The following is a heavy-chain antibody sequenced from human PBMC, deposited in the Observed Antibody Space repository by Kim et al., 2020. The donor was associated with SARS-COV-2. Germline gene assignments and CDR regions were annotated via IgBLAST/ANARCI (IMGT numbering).Heavy chain of an antibody. Sequence: SETLSLTCAVYGGSFSDYYWSWIRQPPGKGLEWIGEINDSGSTHYNPSLKSRVTISVNTSRNQFSLRLSSVTAADTAMYYCASYLLIFSGDGRGYDPVFGMDVWGQGTTVTVSS. V-gene: IGHV4-34*01. J-gene: IGHJ6*02. CDR3: ASYLLIFSGDGRGYDPVFGMDV. CDR1: GGSFSDYY. CDR2: INDSGST. D-gene: IGHD5-12*01.